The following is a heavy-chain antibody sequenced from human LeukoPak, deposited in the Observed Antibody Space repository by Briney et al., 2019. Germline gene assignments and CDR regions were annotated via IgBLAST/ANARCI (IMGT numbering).Heavy chain of an antibody. D-gene: IGHD6-13*01. CDR3: AINYSNRVSYYYYYYMDV. V-gene: IGHV4-61*02. J-gene: IGHJ6*03. CDR1: GGSISSGSYY. CDR2: IYTSGST. Sequence: PSETLSLTCTVSGGSISSGSYYWSWIRQPAGKGLEWIGRIYTSGSTNYNPSLKSRVTISVDTSKNQFSLKLSSVTAADTAVYYCAINYSNRVSYYYYYYMDVWGKGTTVTVSS.